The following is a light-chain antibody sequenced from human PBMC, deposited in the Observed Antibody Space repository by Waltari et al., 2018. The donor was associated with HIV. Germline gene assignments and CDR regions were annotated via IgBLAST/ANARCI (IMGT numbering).Light chain of an antibody. V-gene: IGKV3-20*01. CDR3: QQYATSPMYT. J-gene: IGKJ2*01. Sequence: EIVLTQSPGTLSLSAGERATLSCRAGQGISSSYLAWYQHKPGQAPRLLIYDASSRATGIPDRFSGSGSGTDFTLTISRLEPEDSAIYYCQQYATSPMYTFGQGTKLEI. CDR1: QGISSSY. CDR2: DAS.